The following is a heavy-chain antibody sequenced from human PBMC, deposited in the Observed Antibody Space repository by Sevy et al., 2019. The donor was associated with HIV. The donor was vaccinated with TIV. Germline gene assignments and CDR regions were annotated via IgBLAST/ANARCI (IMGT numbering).Heavy chain of an antibody. CDR2: ISWNSGSI. J-gene: IGHJ6*02. Sequence: GGSLRLSCAASGFTFDDYAMHWVRQAPGKGLEWVSGISWNSGSIGYADSVKGRFIISRDNAKNSLYLQMNSLRAEDTALYYCAKDMMTGSYGRGGMDVWGQGTTVTVSS. CDR1: GFTFDDYA. CDR3: AKDMMTGSYGRGGMDV. D-gene: IGHD5-18*01. V-gene: IGHV3-9*01.